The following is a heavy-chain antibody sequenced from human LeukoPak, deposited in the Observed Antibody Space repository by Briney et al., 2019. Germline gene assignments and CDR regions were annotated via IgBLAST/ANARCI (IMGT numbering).Heavy chain of an antibody. CDR2: IIPILGIA. CDR3: ARGRPYYDILTGYYKGVSLY. J-gene: IGHJ4*02. CDR1: GGTFSSYA. Sequence: ASVKVSCKASGGTFSSYAISWVRQAPGQGLEWMGRIIPILGIANYAQKFQGRVTITADKSTSTAYMELSSLRSEDTAVYYCARGRPYYDILTGYYKGVSLYWGQGTLVTVSS. V-gene: IGHV1-69*04. D-gene: IGHD3-9*01.